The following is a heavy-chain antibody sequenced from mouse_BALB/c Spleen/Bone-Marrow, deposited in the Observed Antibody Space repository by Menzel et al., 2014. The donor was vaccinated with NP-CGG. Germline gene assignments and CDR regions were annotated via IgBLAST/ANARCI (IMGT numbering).Heavy chain of an antibody. Sequence: DVQLVESGGGLVQPGGSLKLSCATSGLTFSDYYMYWVRQTPEKRLEWVAYISNGGGSTYYPDTVKGRFTISRDNAKNTLYLQMSRLKSEDTAMYYCARGGLWSSFDYWGQGTTLTVSS. CDR3: ARGGLWSSFDY. V-gene: IGHV5-12*02. D-gene: IGHD1-1*02. J-gene: IGHJ2*01. CDR2: ISNGGGST. CDR1: GLTFSDYY.